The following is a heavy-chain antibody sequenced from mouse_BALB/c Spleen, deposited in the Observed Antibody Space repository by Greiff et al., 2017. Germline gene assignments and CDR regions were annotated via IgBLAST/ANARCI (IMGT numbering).Heavy chain of an antibody. J-gene: IGHJ4*01. D-gene: IGHD1-1*01. V-gene: IGHV14-3*02. CDR2: IDPANGNT. CDR3: ARGRDGSSYDYAMDY. CDR1: GFNIKDTY. Sequence: EVQRVESGAELVKPGASVKLSCTASGFNIKDTYMHWVKQRPEQGLEWIGRIDPANGNTKYDPKFQGKATITADTSSNTAYLQLSSLTSEDTAVYYCARGRDGSSYDYAMDYWGQGTSVTVSS.